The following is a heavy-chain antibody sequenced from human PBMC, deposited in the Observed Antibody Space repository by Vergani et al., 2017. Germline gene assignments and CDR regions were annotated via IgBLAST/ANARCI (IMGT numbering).Heavy chain of an antibody. V-gene: IGHV4-31*03. Sequence: QVQLQESGPGLVQPSQTLSLTCTVSGGSISSGGSYWSWIRQHPGEGLEWIGFIYYSGSTYYNPSLKSRLSISVDRSKNQFSLTLSSVTAADTAVYYCARSYNIAEYYFDYWGQGTLVTVSS. CDR1: GGSISSGGSY. D-gene: IGHD5-24*01. J-gene: IGHJ4*02. CDR2: IYYSGST. CDR3: ARSYNIAEYYFDY.